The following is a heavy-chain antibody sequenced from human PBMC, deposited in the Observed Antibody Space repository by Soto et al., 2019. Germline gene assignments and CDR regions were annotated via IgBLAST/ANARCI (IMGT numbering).Heavy chain of an antibody. CDR1: GFTFSSYA. D-gene: IGHD2-2*01. V-gene: IGHV3-23*01. Sequence: EVQLLESGGGLVQPGGSLRLSCAASGFTFSSYAMSWVRQAPGKGLEWVSAISGSGGSTYYADSVKGRFTISRDNSKNAPYLQMNSLRAEDTAVYYCAKDPALVPAARGKYYYGMDVWGQGTTVTVSS. CDR3: AKDPALVPAARGKYYYGMDV. J-gene: IGHJ6*02. CDR2: ISGSGGST.